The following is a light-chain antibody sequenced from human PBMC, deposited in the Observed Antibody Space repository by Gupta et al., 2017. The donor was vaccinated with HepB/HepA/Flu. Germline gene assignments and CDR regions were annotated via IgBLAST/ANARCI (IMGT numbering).Light chain of an antibody. V-gene: IGKV4-1*01. J-gene: IGKJ3*01. CDR1: RSLLNTANNKNY. CDR3: QQYYSLPYT. Sequence: DIVMTQSPESLAVSLGERTTINCRSSRSLLNTANNKNYVGWNQQIPGQPPRLLFYWASTRHSGVPDRFSASGSGTDFTLTTNTLQTEDVAIYFCQQYYSLPYTFGHGTRVEIK. CDR2: WAS.